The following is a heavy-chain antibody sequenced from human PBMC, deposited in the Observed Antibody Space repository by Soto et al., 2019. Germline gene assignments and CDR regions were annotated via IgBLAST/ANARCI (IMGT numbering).Heavy chain of an antibody. J-gene: IGHJ4*02. CDR2: ISYDGSNK. D-gene: IGHD4-17*01. V-gene: IGHV3-30*03. Sequence: GGSRRLSCAASGFTFGSYGMHWVRQAPGKGLGWVAVISYDGSNKYYADSVKGRFTISRDNSKNTLYLQMNSLRAEDTAVYYCTTEFGDNVDYRGLDGHWGQGTLVTVSS. CDR3: TTEFGDNVDYRGLDGH. CDR1: GFTFGSYG.